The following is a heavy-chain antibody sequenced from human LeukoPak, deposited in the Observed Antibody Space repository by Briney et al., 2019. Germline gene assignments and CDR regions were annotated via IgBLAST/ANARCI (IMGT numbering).Heavy chain of an antibody. CDR1: GFTASSNY. Sequence: GGSLRLSSAASGFTASSNYMSWVRQAPGKGLEWVSVIYSGGSTYYADSVKGRFTISRDNSKNTLYLQMNSLRAEDTAVYYCARDPGIMITFGGVIVTWGQGTLVTVSS. J-gene: IGHJ5*02. D-gene: IGHD3-16*02. CDR3: ARDPGIMITFGGVIVT. CDR2: IYSGGST. V-gene: IGHV3-66*01.